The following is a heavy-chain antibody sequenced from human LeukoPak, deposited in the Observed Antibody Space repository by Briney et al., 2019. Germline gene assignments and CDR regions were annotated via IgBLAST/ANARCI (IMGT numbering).Heavy chain of an antibody. CDR3: AKDRFYGSGSFVGPSDY. CDR1: GFTFGSYA. J-gene: IGHJ4*02. V-gene: IGHV3-23*01. D-gene: IGHD3-10*01. Sequence: GGSLRLSCAASGFTFGSYALSWVRQAPGKGLEWVSAISGSGGSTYYADSVKGRFTISRDNSKNTLYLQMNSLRAEDTAVYYCAKDRFYGSGSFVGPSDYWGQGTLVTVSS. CDR2: ISGSGGST.